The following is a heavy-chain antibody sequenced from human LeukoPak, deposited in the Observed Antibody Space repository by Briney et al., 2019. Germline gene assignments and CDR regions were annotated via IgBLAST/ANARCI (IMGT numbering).Heavy chain of an antibody. D-gene: IGHD4-17*01. CDR1: GGSISSYY. J-gene: IGHJ6*03. CDR3: ARGPGYGDLDKYYMDV. CDR2: IYYSGST. V-gene: IGHV4-59*01. Sequence: SETLSLTCTVSGGSISSYYWSWIRQPPGKGLEWIGYIYYSGSTNYNPSLKSRVTTSVDTSKNQFSLKLSSVTAADTAVYYCARGPGYGDLDKYYMDVWGKGTTVTVSS.